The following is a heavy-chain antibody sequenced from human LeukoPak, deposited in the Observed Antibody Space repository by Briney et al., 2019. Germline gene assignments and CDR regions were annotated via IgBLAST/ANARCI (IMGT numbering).Heavy chain of an antibody. CDR1: GFTFSGFG. Sequence: GRSLILSCTASGFTFSGFGMHWVRQAPGKGLEWVAFIRHDGSNKNYADSVKGRFTISRDNSKNTLYLQMNSLRAEHTAVYYCAKDMLWLWPDAFDTWGQGTLVTVAS. D-gene: IGHD3-22*01. CDR3: AKDMLWLWPDAFDT. J-gene: IGHJ3*02. CDR2: IRHDGSNK. V-gene: IGHV3-30*02.